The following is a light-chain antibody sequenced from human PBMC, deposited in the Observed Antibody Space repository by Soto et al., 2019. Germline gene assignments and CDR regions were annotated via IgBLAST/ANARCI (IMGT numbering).Light chain of an antibody. Sequence: EIVLTQSPGTLSLSPGELATLSCRPSQSVSSNLAWYQQKPGQAPRLLIYGASSRATGISDRFSGSGSGTEFTLTISRLQSEDFAVYYCQQYNNWHPWTFGQGTKVDIK. J-gene: IGKJ1*01. CDR3: QQYNNWHPWT. CDR1: QSVSSN. V-gene: IGKV3-15*01. CDR2: GAS.